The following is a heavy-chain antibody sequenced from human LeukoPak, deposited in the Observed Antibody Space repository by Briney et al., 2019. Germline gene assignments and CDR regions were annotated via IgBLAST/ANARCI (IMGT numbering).Heavy chain of an antibody. Sequence: ASVKVSCKASGYTFTSYYMHWVRQAPGQGLEWMGIINPSGGSTSYAQRFQGRVTMTRDTSTSTVYMELSSLRSEDTAVYYCARDNIVEVPAAPGYGMDVWGQGTTVTVSS. CDR2: INPSGGST. V-gene: IGHV1-46*01. CDR1: GYTFTSYY. J-gene: IGHJ6*02. CDR3: ARDNIVEVPAAPGYGMDV. D-gene: IGHD2-2*01.